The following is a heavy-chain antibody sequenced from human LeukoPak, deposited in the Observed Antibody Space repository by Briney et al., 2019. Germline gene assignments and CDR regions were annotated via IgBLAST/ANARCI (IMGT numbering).Heavy chain of an antibody. Sequence: SETLSLTCTVSGGSVSSGSYYWSWIRQPPGKGLEWIGYIYYSGSTNYNPSLKSRVTISVDTSKNQISLKLSSVTAADTAVYYCARVGYYDSSGYYYRLDYWGQGTLVTVSS. J-gene: IGHJ4*02. V-gene: IGHV4-61*01. CDR1: GGSVSSGSYY. D-gene: IGHD3-22*01. CDR3: ARVGYYDSSGYYYRLDY. CDR2: IYYSGST.